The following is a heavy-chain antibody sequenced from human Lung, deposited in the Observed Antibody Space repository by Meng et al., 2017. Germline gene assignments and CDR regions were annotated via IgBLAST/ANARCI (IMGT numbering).Heavy chain of an antibody. CDR3: ARAFYDCSGDQRRSYDLDY. V-gene: IGHV1-69*06. D-gene: IGHD3-22*01. J-gene: IGHJ4*02. CDR2: GTVSFGAT. CDR1: RVSFRRYG. Sequence: QRVQTGAEVVKPGFAMMVSCKASRVSFRRYGINWVRHAPGQGREGLGGGTVSFGATDNAQEHQGRDRMTADRSTNTAYMELSSLRSEDTAVYYCARAFYDCSGDQRRSYDLDYWGQGTLVTVSS.